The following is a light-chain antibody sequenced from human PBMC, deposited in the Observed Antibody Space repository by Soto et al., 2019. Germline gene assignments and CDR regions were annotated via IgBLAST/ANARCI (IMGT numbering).Light chain of an antibody. CDR3: SSYTSSSTSYV. V-gene: IGLV2-14*03. CDR2: DVS. Sequence: QSVLTQPASVSGSPGQSITISCTGTSTDVGGYNYVSWYQQHPGKAPKLMIYDVSYRPSGVSNRFSGSKSGNTASLTISGLQAEDEADYYCSSYTSSSTSYVFGTGTKLTVX. J-gene: IGLJ1*01. CDR1: STDVGGYNY.